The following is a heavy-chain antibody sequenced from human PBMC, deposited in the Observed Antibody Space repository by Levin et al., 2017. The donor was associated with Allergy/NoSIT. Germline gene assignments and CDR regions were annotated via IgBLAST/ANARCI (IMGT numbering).Heavy chain of an antibody. CDR3: ARTVWFGESFDAFDI. J-gene: IGHJ3*02. V-gene: IGHV4-31*03. CDR1: GGSISSGGYY. CDR2: IYYSGST. D-gene: IGHD3-10*01. Sequence: SCTVSGGSISSGGYYWSWIRQHPGKGLEWIGYIYYSGSTYYNPSLKCRVTISVDTSKNQFSLKLSSVTAADTAVYYCARTVWFGESFDAFDIWGQGTMVTVSS.